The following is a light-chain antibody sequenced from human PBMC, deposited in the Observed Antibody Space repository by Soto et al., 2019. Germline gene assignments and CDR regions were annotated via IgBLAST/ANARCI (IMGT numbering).Light chain of an antibody. J-gene: IGLJ3*02. V-gene: IGLV2-23*01. CDR2: EGS. CDR1: SSDVGSYNF. CDR3: CSYAGDSAWV. Sequence: QSALTQPASVSGSPGQSITISCTGTSSDVGSYNFVSWYQQHPGKAPKLMIYEGSKRPSGVSNRFSGSKSGNTASLTISGRQAEDEADYYFCSYAGDSAWVFGGGTMVTVL.